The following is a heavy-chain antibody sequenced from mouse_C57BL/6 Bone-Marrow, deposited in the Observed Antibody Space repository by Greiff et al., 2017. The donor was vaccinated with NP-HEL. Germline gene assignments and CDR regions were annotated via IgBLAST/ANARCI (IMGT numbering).Heavy chain of an antibody. CDR3: ARGGNYWYYFDY. CDR1: GYTFTTYP. CDR2: FHPYNDDT. D-gene: IGHD2-1*01. J-gene: IGHJ2*01. V-gene: IGHV1-47*01. Sequence: VQLLQSGAVLVKPGASVKLSCTASGYTFTTYPIAWVKQNPGKSLEWIGNFHPYNDDTEYNEQFKNKGTLTVEKSYSTVYLELSRLTTDDSSGDDWARGGNYWYYFDYWGQGTTLTVSS.